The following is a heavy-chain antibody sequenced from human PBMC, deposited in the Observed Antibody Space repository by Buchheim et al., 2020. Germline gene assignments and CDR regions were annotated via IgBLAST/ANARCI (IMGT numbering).Heavy chain of an antibody. CDR1: GGSISSSSYY. V-gene: IGHV4-39*07. D-gene: IGHD3-3*01. Sequence: QLQLQESGPGLVKPSETLSLTCTVSGGSISSSSYYWGWIRQPPGKGLEWIGSIYYRGSTYYSPSLKSRVTMSGDASKNQFSLKVSSVTAADTAVYFCARDTYYDFWSGSNGTFDYWGQGTL. CDR2: IYYRGST. CDR3: ARDTYYDFWSGSNGTFDY. J-gene: IGHJ4*02.